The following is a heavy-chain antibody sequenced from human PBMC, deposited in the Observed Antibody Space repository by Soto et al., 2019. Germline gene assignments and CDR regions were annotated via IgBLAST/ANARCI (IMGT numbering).Heavy chain of an antibody. V-gene: IGHV3-21*01. CDR3: ARDQELDY. CDR2: MSSGSSYL. D-gene: IGHD1-26*01. Sequence: EVQLVESGGGLVKPGGSLRLSCAASEFTFSSYSLNWVRQPPGKGLEWVYSMSSGSSYLFYMDSVKGRFTISRDNAKNSLYLQMNSLRAEDTALYYCARDQELDYWGQGTLVTVSS. J-gene: IGHJ4*02. CDR1: EFTFSSYS.